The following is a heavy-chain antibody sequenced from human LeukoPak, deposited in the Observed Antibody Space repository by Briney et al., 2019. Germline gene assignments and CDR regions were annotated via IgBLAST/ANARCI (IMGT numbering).Heavy chain of an antibody. CDR1: GFTFSNYN. CDR3: ARDYYDFWSGPYWSGDV. J-gene: IGHJ6*02. D-gene: IGHD3-3*01. CDR2: ISSSSSYI. Sequence: GGSLRLSCVASGFTFSNYNMNWVRQAPGKGLEWVSSISSSSSYIYYADSVKGRFTISRDNAKNSLYLQMNSLRAEDTAVYYCARDYYDFWSGPYWSGDVWGQGTTVTVSS. V-gene: IGHV3-21*01.